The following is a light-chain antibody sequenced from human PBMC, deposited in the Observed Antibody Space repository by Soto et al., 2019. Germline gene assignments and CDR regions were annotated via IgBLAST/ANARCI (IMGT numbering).Light chain of an antibody. CDR3: QQYYSLSPLT. CDR2: WAS. V-gene: IGKV4-1*01. J-gene: IGKJ4*01. CDR1: RSLFYDSNSKNY. Sequence: DIVLTQSPDSLALSLGERATITCKSNRSLFYDSNSKNYLAWYQHKAGQPPKLLIYWASTRESGVPDRFSGSGSVTDFTLTISSLQPEDVAVYYCQQYYSLSPLTFGGGTKVEIK.